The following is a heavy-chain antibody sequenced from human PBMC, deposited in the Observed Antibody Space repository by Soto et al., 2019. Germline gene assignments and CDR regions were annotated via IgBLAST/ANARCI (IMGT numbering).Heavy chain of an antibody. CDR1: GFTFSSYG. V-gene: IGHV3-30*18. CDR2: ISYDGSNK. D-gene: IGHD2-8*01. Sequence: QVQLVESGGGVVQPGRSLRLSCAASGFTFSSYGMHWVRQAPGKGLEWVAVISYDGSNKYYADSVKGRFTISRDNSKNTLYLQMNRRRAEDTAVYYCAKLPCTDGVCYTLPDAFDIWGQGTMVTVSS. J-gene: IGHJ3*02. CDR3: AKLPCTDGVCYTLPDAFDI.